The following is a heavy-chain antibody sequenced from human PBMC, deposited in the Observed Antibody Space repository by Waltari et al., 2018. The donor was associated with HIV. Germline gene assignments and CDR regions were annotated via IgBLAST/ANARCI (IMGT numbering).Heavy chain of an antibody. Sequence: QVLLVQSGAEVKKPGASVKVSCKASGYPFTSYDINWVRQATGQGLEWMGWTTPNSGKTGYAQKCQSRVTMTRNTSISTAYMELSSVISDDTAVYYCARGGYTYGDDYWGQGTLVTVSS. CDR1: GYPFTSYD. J-gene: IGHJ4*02. V-gene: IGHV1-8*01. CDR3: ARGGYTYGDDY. CDR2: TTPNSGKT. D-gene: IGHD5-18*01.